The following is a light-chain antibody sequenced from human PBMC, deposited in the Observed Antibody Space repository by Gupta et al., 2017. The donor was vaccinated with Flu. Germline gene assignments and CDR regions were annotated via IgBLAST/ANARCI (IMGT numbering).Light chain of an antibody. Sequence: QSALTQPPSPSGPPGQRVTISCSGNSSNIGSNPVNWHQQLPGTAPKLLIYANNARPSGVPDRFSGSKSGTSASLAIRGLQSEDEADYYCAAWDDSLTGGVFGGGTKVTVL. CDR1: SSNIGSNP. J-gene: IGLJ3*02. V-gene: IGLV1-44*01. CDR2: ANN. CDR3: AAWDDSLTGGV.